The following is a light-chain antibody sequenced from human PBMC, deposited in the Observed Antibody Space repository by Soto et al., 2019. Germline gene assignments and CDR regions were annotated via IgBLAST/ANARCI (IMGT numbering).Light chain of an antibody. CDR2: QDS. V-gene: IGLV3-1*01. CDR1: KLGDKY. CDR3: QAWDSSTADVV. Sequence: SYELTQPPSVSVSPGQTASITCSGDKLGDKYACWYQQKPGQSPVLVIYQDSKRPSGIPERFSGSNSGNTATLTIRGTQAMDEADYYCQAWDSSTADVVFGGGTKLTVL. J-gene: IGLJ2*01.